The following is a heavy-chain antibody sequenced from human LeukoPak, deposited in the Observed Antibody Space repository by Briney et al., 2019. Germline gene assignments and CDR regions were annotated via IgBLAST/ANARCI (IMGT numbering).Heavy chain of an antibody. CDR1: GFTFSDYY. V-gene: IGHV3-11*01. D-gene: IGHD3-10*01. Sequence: GGSLRLSCAASGFTFSDYYMSWIRQAPGKGLEWVSQISRDGSSISYADSVKGRFTISRDNAKNSLYLQLNSLRGEDTAVYYCARQDIFGHSVDDWGRGCRVTVSS. J-gene: IGHJ4*02. CDR3: ARQDIFGHSVDD. CDR2: ISRDGSSI.